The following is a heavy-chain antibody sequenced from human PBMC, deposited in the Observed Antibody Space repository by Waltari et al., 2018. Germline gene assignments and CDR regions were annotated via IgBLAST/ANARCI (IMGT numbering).Heavy chain of an antibody. J-gene: IGHJ4*02. V-gene: IGHV1-69*12. CDR3: AAAAGHEWYYFDY. CDR1: GGTFSSDA. CDR2: IIPIFGTA. Sequence: QVQLVQSGAEVKKPGASVKVSCKASGGTFSSDAISWVRRAPGQGVWWMGGIIPIFGTANYAQKXXGRVTITADESTSTAYMELSSLRSEDTAVYYCAAAAGHEWYYFDYWGQGTLVTVSS. D-gene: IGHD6-13*01.